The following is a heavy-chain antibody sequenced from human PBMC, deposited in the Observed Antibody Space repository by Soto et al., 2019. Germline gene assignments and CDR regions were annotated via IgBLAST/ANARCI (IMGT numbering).Heavy chain of an antibody. D-gene: IGHD6-19*01. CDR3: ASAIRDSRGSANIDY. Sequence: SQTLSLTCAISGDSVSSNSAAWNWIRQSPSRGLEWLGRTYYRSKWYNDYAVSVKSRITINPDTSKNQFSLQLNSVTPEDTAVYYCASAIRDSRGSANIDYWGQRTLVTVSS. J-gene: IGHJ4*02. CDR2: TYYRSKWYN. CDR1: GDSVSSNSAA. V-gene: IGHV6-1*01.